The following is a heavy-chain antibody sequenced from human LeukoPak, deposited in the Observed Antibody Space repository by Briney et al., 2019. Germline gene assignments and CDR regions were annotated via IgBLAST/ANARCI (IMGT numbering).Heavy chain of an antibody. J-gene: IGHJ4*02. CDR2: IYNIGNT. CDR3: ARRPHNWGFDY. D-gene: IGHD7-27*01. Sequence: PSETLSLTCTVSGGSISSYYWSWIRQSPGKGLEWIGHIYNIGNTSYNPSLKSRVTISVDPSKNQFSLRLNSVTAADTAVFYCARRPHNWGFDYWGQGILVTVSS. V-gene: IGHV4-4*09. CDR1: GGSISSYY.